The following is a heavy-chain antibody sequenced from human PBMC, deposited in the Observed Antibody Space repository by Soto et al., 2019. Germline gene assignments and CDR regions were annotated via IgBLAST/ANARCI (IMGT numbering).Heavy chain of an antibody. CDR1: GFTFGDYA. Sequence: GGSLRLSCTTSGFTFGDYAMSWVRQAPGKGLEWVGFIRSKPYGGTPEYAASVKGRFTVSRDDSKSIAYLQMNSLKTEDTAVYYCTRGDYSNYYYYYGMDVWGRGTTVTVLL. CDR2: IRSKPYGGTP. J-gene: IGHJ6*02. V-gene: IGHV3-49*04. CDR3: TRGDYSNYYYYYGMDV. D-gene: IGHD4-4*01.